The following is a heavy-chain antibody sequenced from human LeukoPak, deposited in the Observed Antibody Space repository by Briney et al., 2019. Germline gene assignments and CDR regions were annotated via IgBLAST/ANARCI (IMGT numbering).Heavy chain of an antibody. J-gene: IGHJ4*02. V-gene: IGHV3-7*03. Sequence: GSLRLSCAASGFTFSSYWMSWVRQAPGKGLEWVANIKQDGSEKYYMDSVKGRFTISRDNSKNTLYLQMNSLRAEDTAVYYCAKDQYDILTGYLFDYWGQGTLVTVSS. CDR1: GFTFSSYW. D-gene: IGHD3-9*01. CDR3: AKDQYDILTGYLFDY. CDR2: IKQDGSEK.